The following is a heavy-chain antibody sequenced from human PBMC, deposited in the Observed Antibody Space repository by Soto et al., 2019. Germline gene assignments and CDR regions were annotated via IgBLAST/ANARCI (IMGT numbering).Heavy chain of an antibody. V-gene: IGHV4-34*01. CDR3: ARGLRYFDWLLYHGYYYGMDV. Sequence: SETLSLTCAVYGGSFSGYYWSWIRQPPGKGLEWIGEINHSGSTNYNPSLKSRVTISVDTSKNQFSLKLSSVTAADTAVYYCARGLRYFDWLLYHGYYYGMDVWGQGTTVTVSS. CDR1: GGSFSGYY. J-gene: IGHJ6*02. CDR2: INHSGST. D-gene: IGHD3-9*01.